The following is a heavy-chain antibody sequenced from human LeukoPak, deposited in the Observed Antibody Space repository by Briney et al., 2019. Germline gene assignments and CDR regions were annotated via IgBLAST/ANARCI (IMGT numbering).Heavy chain of an antibody. CDR3: ARGGNQEYSSSWYSGY. CDR2: INPSGGST. V-gene: IGHV1-46*01. D-gene: IGHD6-13*01. CDR1: GYTFTSYY. Sequence: GASVKVSCKASGYTFTSYYMHWVRQAPGQGLEWMGIINPSGGSTSYAQKFQGRVTMTRDTSTSTVYMELSSLRSEDTAVYYCARGGNQEYSSSWYSGYWGQGTLVTVSS. J-gene: IGHJ4*02.